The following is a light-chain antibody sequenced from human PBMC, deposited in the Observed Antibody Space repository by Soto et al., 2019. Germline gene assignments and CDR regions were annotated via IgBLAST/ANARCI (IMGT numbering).Light chain of an antibody. Sequence: DIQMTQSSSSVSASVGDRLTITCRASRDISNSLAWYQQTPGKAPKLLLRGASSLHRGVPSRFSGGGAGTEFTLTISSLQPEDFETYYCQQNSAFPRTFGQGTKVDIK. J-gene: IGKJ1*01. CDR1: RDISNS. CDR3: QQNSAFPRT. V-gene: IGKV1-12*01. CDR2: GAS.